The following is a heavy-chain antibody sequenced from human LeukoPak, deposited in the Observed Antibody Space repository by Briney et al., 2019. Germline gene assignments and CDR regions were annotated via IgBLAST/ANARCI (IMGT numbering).Heavy chain of an antibody. CDR3: ARDMGELLYNWFDP. Sequence: SVKVSCKASGGTFSSYAISWVRQAPGQGLEWMGGIIPIFGTANYAQKFQGRVTISADESTSTAYMELSSLRSEDTAVYYCARDMGELLYNWFDPWGQGTLVTVSS. V-gene: IGHV1-69*13. J-gene: IGHJ5*02. D-gene: IGHD1-26*01. CDR2: IIPIFGTA. CDR1: GGTFSSYA.